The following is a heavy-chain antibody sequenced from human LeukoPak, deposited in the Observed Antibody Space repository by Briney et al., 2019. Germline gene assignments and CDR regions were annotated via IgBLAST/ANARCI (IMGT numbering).Heavy chain of an antibody. CDR1: GGSISSSSYY. V-gene: IGHV4-39*07. D-gene: IGHD1-26*01. CDR3: ARDQPIVGRSYFGDAFDI. CDR2: IYYSGST. J-gene: IGHJ3*02. Sequence: SETLSLTCTVSGGSISSSSYYWGRIRQPPGKGLEWIGSIYYSGSTYYNPSLKSRVTISVDTSKNQFSLKLSSVTAADTAVYYCARDQPIVGRSYFGDAFDIWGQGTMVTVSS.